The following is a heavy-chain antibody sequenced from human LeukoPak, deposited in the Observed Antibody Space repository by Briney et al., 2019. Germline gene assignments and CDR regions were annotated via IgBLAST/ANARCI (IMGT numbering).Heavy chain of an antibody. CDR3: AKDLEGTWIITALDY. CDR1: GFTFSSYA. V-gene: IGHV3-23*01. CDR2: ISGSGGST. D-gene: IGHD3-3*01. Sequence: PGGSLRLSCAASGFTFSSYAMSWVRQAPGKGLEWVSAISGSGGSTYYADSVKGRFTISRDNSKNTLYLQMNSLRAEDTAVYYCAKDLEGTWIITALDYWGQGTLVTVSS. J-gene: IGHJ4*02.